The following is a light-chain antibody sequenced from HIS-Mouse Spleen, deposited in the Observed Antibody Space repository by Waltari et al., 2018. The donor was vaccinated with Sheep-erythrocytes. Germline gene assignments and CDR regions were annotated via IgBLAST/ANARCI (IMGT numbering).Light chain of an antibody. V-gene: IGKV3-15*01. Sequence: EIVMTQSPATLSVSPGERATLSCRASQSVSSNLGGYQQKPGQAPRRLIYGASTRATGIPARFSGSGSGTEFTLTISSLQSEDFAVYYCQQYNNWPPLTFGGGTKVEIK. CDR3: QQYNNWPPLT. CDR1: QSVSSN. CDR2: GAS. J-gene: IGKJ4*01.